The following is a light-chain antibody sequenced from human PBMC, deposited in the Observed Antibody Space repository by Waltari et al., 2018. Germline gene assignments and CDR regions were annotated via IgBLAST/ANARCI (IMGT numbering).Light chain of an antibody. J-gene: IGKJ4*01. V-gene: IGKV1-12*01. Sequence: DIQMTQSPSSVSASVGDRVTLPCRASRDISRWLAWYQQKPGKAPEFLIYDASTLQSGVPSRFSGSGSGREFTLTITSLQPEDFSTYYCQQGNDFPLTFGGGTKVEMK. CDR2: DAS. CDR1: RDISRW. CDR3: QQGNDFPLT.